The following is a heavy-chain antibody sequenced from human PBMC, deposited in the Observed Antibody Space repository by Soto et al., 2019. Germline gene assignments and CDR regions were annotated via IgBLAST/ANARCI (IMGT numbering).Heavy chain of an antibody. D-gene: IGHD5-12*01. V-gene: IGHV3-48*01. CDR2: ISSSSSTI. CDR1: GFTFSSYS. J-gene: IGHJ6*02. CDR3: ARADSGYAHGYYYYGMDV. Sequence: EVQQVESGGGLVQPGGSLRLSCAASGFTFSSYSMNWVRQAPGKGLEWVSYISSSSSTIYYADSVKGRFTISRDNAKNSLYLQMNSLRAEDTAVYYCARADSGYAHGYYYYGMDVWGQGSTVPVSS.